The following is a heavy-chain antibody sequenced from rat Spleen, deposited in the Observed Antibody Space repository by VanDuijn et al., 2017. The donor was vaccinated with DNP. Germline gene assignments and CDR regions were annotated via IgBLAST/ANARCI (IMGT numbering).Heavy chain of an antibody. Sequence: EVQLVESGGGLVQPGRSMKLSCATSGFTFSTAWMNWIRQTPKKGLEWVASISYEGSSTYYRDSVKGRFTISRDNAKSTLYLQMDSLRSEDTATYYCARHYGGYSYYWYFDFWGPGTMVTVSS. D-gene: IGHD1-11*01. J-gene: IGHJ1*01. CDR1: GFTFSTAW. CDR3: ARHYGGYSYYWYFDF. CDR2: ISYEGSST. V-gene: IGHV5-7*01.